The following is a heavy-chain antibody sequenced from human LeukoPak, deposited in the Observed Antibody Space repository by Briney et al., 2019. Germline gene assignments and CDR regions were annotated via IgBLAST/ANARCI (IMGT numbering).Heavy chain of an antibody. CDR3: ATSGYSSSWYGY. CDR1: GFTFSDYY. V-gene: IGHV3-11*01. Sequence: GGSLRLSCAASGFTFSDYYMSWIRQAPGKGLEWVTYISSSGSTIYYADSVKGRFTISRDNAKNSPYLQMNSLRSEDTAVYYCATSGYSSSWYGYWGQGTLVTVSS. D-gene: IGHD6-13*01. J-gene: IGHJ4*02. CDR2: ISSSGSTI.